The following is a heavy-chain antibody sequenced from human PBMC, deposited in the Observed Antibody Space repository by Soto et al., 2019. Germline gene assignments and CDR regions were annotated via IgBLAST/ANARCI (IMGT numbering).Heavy chain of an antibody. V-gene: IGHV3-23*01. J-gene: IGHJ3*01. D-gene: IGHD2-2*02. CDR1: GFTFSSFV. Sequence: EVQLLESGGGLVQPGGSLRLSCAASGFTFSSFVMNWVRQAPGKGLEWVSTVSPGGDVSHYTDSVKGRFTISRDNSMRTLQLQMDSLRAEDAAVYLCVRRAIPATTNGSAFDVWGKGTVGTVSS. CDR2: VSPGGDVS. CDR3: VRRAIPATTNGSAFDV.